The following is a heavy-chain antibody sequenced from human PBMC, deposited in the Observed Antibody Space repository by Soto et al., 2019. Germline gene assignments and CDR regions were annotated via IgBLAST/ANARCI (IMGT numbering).Heavy chain of an antibody. Sequence: EVQLLESGGGLVQPGGSLRLSCAASGFTFSSYAMSWVRQAPGKGLEWVSAISGSGGSTYYADFVKGRFTISRDNSKNTLYLQMNSLRAEDTAVYYCAKDRGGYWYFDLWGRGTLVTASS. J-gene: IGHJ2*01. CDR2: ISGSGGST. D-gene: IGHD5-12*01. CDR3: AKDRGGYWYFDL. V-gene: IGHV3-23*01. CDR1: GFTFSSYA.